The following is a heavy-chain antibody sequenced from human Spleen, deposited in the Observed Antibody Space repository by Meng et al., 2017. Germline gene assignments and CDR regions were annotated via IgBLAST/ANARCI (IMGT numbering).Heavy chain of an antibody. Sequence: GESLKISCAASGFTFRSYAMSWVRQAPGKGLDWVSSISGRGVTTYYADSVKGRFTISRDNSKNTVYLQMNSLRAEDTAVYYCARDADGSGSYYYFDYWGQGTLVTVSS. CDR2: ISGRGVTT. CDR1: GFTFRSYA. V-gene: IGHV3-23*01. J-gene: IGHJ4*02. CDR3: ARDADGSGSYYYFDY. D-gene: IGHD3-10*01.